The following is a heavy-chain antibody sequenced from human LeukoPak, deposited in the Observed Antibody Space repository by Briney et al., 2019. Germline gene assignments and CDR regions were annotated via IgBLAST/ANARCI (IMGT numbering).Heavy chain of an antibody. CDR3: GKTTVGYSSGRYPGWPVDY. D-gene: IGHD6-19*01. J-gene: IGHJ4*02. Sequence: GGSLRLSCAASGFTFNNYAMYWVRQAPGKGLEWVAGIFGSGGSAHYADSVEGRFTIFRDNSKNTVYLQMNSLRAEDTAVYYCGKTTVGYSSGRYPGWPVDYWGQGTLVTVSS. V-gene: IGHV3-23*01. CDR1: GFTFNNYA. CDR2: IFGSGGSA.